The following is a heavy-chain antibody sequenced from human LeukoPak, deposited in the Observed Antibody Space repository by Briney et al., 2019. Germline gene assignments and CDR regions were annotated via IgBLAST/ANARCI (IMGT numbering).Heavy chain of an antibody. Sequence: GESLKISCKGSGYSFTSYWIGWVRRMPGKGLEWMGIIYSGDSDTRYSPSFQGQVTISADKSISTAYLQWSSLKASDTAMYYCARRVNRDRPYYFDYWGQGTLVTVSS. CDR2: IYSGDSDT. V-gene: IGHV5-51*01. J-gene: IGHJ4*02. CDR3: ARRVNRDRPYYFDY. CDR1: GYSFTSYW. D-gene: IGHD1-14*01.